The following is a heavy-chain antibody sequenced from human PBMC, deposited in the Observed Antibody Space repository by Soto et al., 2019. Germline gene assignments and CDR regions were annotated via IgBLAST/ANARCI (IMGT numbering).Heavy chain of an antibody. CDR2: IYCSGST. D-gene: IGHD3-3*01. CDR3: ARGGFNAGDFWSGYPYYYSYSGMDV. V-gene: IGHV4-61*01. CDR1: GGSVSIGSYY. Sequence: VSLSLTGTLSGGSVSIGSYYWSWIRQSPGKVLGWIGDIYCSGSTNYNPSLKSRVTISVDTSKNQFSLKLSSLTAPGTAVYYCARGGFNAGDFWSGYPYYYSYSGMDVCAQGPTVTVSS. J-gene: IGHJ6*02.